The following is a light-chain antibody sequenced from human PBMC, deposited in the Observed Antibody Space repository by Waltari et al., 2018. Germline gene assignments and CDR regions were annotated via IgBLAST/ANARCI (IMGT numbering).Light chain of an antibody. Sequence: QSALTQPASVSGSPGQSITIPCTAFNSTVGSYNLFSWYQKHTGKAPKLLIYEGNRRPSGVSNRFSGSKSDNTASLTLSGLQAEDEADYYCCSNVGSSVFFGGGTKLTVL. CDR2: EGN. J-gene: IGLJ2*01. V-gene: IGLV2-23*03. CDR3: CSNVGSSVF. CDR1: NSTVGSYNL.